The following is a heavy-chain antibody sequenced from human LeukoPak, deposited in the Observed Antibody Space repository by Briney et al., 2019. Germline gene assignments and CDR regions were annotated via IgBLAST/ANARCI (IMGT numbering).Heavy chain of an antibody. CDR2: INHSGST. CDR1: GGSFSGYY. D-gene: IGHD2-2*01. V-gene: IGHV4-34*01. J-gene: IGHJ4*02. CDR3: ARQGCTSTSCYSDY. Sequence: PSETLSLTCAVYGGSFSGYYWSWIRQPPGKGLEWIGEINHSGSTNYNPSLKSRVTISVDTSKNQFSLKLSSVTAADTAVYYCARQGCTSTSCYSDYWGQGTLVTVSS.